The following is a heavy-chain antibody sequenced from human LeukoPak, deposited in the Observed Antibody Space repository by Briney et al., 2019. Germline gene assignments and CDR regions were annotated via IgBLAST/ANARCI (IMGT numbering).Heavy chain of an antibody. CDR2: IYYSGST. Sequence: SETLSLTCTVSGGSINSSSYYWGWIRQPPGKGLEWIGSIYYSGSTYYNPSLKSRVTISVDTSKNQFSLKLSSVTAADTAVYYCAGSITIFGVVIPGDVWGKGTTVTVSS. J-gene: IGHJ6*04. V-gene: IGHV4-39*01. CDR3: AGSITIFGVVIPGDV. CDR1: GGSINSSSYY. D-gene: IGHD3-3*01.